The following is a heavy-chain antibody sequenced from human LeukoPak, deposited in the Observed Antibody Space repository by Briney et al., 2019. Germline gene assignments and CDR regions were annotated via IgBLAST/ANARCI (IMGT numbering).Heavy chain of an antibody. CDR1: GGSISSGYHY. D-gene: IGHD6-13*01. V-gene: IGHV4-39*01. J-gene: IGHJ4*02. CDR3: ERGVSSSWSLIDY. CDR2: IYESGRT. Sequence: SETLSLTCTVSGGSISSGYHYWGWIRQPPGKGLEWIGSIYESGRTHYNPSLRSRITISVDTSKNQFSLELSSVTAADTAVYYCERGVSSSWSLIDYWGQGTLVTVSS.